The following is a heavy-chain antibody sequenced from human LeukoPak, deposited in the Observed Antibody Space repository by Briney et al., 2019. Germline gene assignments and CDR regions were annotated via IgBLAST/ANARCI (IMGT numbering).Heavy chain of an antibody. CDR3: AGAAAANFWFDP. CDR1: GFTFSSYG. D-gene: IGHD6-13*01. V-gene: IGHV3-30*03. CDR2: ISYDGSDK. J-gene: IGHJ5*02. Sequence: GGSLRLSCAASGFTFSSYGMHWVRQAPGKGLEWVAVISYDGSDKYYADSLKGQFTISRDNSKNTLYLQMNSLRAEDTAVYYCAGAAAANFWFDPWGQGTLVTVSS.